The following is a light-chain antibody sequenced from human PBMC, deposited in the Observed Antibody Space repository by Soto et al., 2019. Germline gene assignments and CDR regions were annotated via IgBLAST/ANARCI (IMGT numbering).Light chain of an antibody. CDR1: QNLHSF. J-gene: IGKJ5*01. CDR3: QQRTRWPMT. Sequence: ESVLTQSPATRSVSPGERVTLSCRASQNLHSFLNWYQQRPGQAPRPLIYGGSKRAAGVPDRISGDGSGTDYTLTISSLEPEDFAVYYCQQRTRWPMTFGQGTRLEI. V-gene: IGKV3-11*01. CDR2: GGS.